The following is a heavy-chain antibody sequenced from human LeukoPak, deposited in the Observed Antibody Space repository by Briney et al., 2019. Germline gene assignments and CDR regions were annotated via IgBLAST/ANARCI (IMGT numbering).Heavy chain of an antibody. J-gene: IGHJ5*02. D-gene: IGHD2-2*01. CDR3: ARQRYCSSTSCSYGDWFDP. CDR1: GGSLSSSSYY. Sequence: SETLSLTCTVSGGSLSSSSYYWGWIRQPPGKGLEWIGSIYYSVSTYYNPSLKSRVTISVDTSKNQFSRKLSSVTAADTAVYYCARQRYCSSTSCSYGDWFDPWGQGTLVTVSS. V-gene: IGHV4-39*01. CDR2: IYYSVST.